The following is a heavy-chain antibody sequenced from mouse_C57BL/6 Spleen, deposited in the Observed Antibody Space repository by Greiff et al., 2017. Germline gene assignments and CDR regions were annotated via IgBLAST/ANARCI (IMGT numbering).Heavy chain of an antibody. CDR2: IDPEDGDP. J-gene: IGHJ3*01. D-gene: IGHD6-1*01. CDR3: TSSAYFEAWFAY. V-gene: IGHV14-1*01. CDR1: GFHIQDYY. Sequence: EVKLVESGAELVRPGASVKLSCPASGFHIQDYYMHWVKPRPEQGLEWIGRIDPEDGDPEYAPKFQGKATMTADTSSNTAYLQLSILTSEYTAVYYCTSSAYFEAWFAYWGQGNLVTVSA.